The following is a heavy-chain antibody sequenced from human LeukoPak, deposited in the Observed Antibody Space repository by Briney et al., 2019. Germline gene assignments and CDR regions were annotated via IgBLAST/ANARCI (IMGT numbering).Heavy chain of an antibody. V-gene: IGHV1-18*01. CDR2: ISPHNGNR. J-gene: IGHJ4*02. Sequence: ASVKVSCKTSGYTFTRYGVSWVRQAPGQGLECMGWISPHNGNRDYAQKFKDRVTMTTDTSTNTVYLELRSLRPDDTAMYYCARTGYGSGSDDFDFWGQGTLVTVSS. D-gene: IGHD3-10*01. CDR3: ARTGYGSGSDDFDF. CDR1: GYTFTRYG.